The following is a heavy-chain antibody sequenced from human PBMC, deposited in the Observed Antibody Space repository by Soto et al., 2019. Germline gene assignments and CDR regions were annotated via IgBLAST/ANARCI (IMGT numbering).Heavy chain of an antibody. CDR2: IYHSGST. Sequence: PADTLSVTWAGSGGSISSSNWWSWGRQPPGKGLEWIGEIYHSGSTNYNPSLKSRVTISVDKSKNQFSLKLSSVTATDTAVYYCARDEYSSSLPYYYYGMDVWGQGTTVTVSS. V-gene: IGHV4-4*02. CDR1: GGSISSSNW. D-gene: IGHD6-6*01. CDR3: ARDEYSSSLPYYYYGMDV. J-gene: IGHJ6*02.